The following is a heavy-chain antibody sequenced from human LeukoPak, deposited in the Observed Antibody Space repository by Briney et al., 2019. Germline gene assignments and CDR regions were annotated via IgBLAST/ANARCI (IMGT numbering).Heavy chain of an antibody. CDR2: IYYSGST. V-gene: IGHV4-39*07. Sequence: SETLSLTCTVSGGSISSSSYYWGWIRQPPGKGLEWIGSIYYSGSTYYNPSLKSRVTISVDTSKNQFSLKLSSVTAADTAVYYCARQIRWLRYWFDPWGKGTLVTVSS. J-gene: IGHJ5*02. CDR3: ARQIRWLRYWFDP. CDR1: GGSISSSSYY. D-gene: IGHD5-12*01.